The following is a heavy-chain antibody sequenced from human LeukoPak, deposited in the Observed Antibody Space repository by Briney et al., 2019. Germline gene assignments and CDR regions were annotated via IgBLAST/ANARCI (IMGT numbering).Heavy chain of an antibody. J-gene: IGHJ4*02. Sequence: PGGSLRLSCAASGFTVSSNYMSWVRQAPGKGLEWVSVIYSGGGTYYADSVKGRFTISRDNSKNTLYLQMNSLRAEDTAVYYCAKLKRGYSYGDFDYWGQGTLVTVSS. D-gene: IGHD5-18*01. V-gene: IGHV3-53*01. CDR2: IYSGGGT. CDR3: AKLKRGYSYGDFDY. CDR1: GFTVSSNY.